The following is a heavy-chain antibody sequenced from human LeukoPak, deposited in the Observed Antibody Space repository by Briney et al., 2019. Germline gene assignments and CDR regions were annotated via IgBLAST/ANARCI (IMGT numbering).Heavy chain of an antibody. CDR1: GYNLNDYY. CDR3: ARGRWTVTGSFDP. D-gene: IGHD5-18*01. J-gene: IGHJ5*02. V-gene: IGHV1-2*02. Sequence: ASVKVSCKASGYNLNDYYLQWVRQAPGQGLEWMGWISPESGVTKFAQKFQDRVATTRDRSISTVYMDLFTLRSDDTAVYFCARGRWTVTGSFDPWGQGTLVTVSS. CDR2: ISPESGVT.